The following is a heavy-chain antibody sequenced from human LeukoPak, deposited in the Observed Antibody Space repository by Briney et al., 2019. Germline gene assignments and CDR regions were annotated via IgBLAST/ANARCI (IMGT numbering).Heavy chain of an antibody. CDR1: GYTFTSNY. Sequence: ASVKVSCKAFGYTFTSNYMHWVRQAPGQGPEWMGVISPSGGSTTYAQKFQGRVTLTRDMSTSTDYLELSSLRSEDTAVYYCARDRGYCSSTSCYTGGYFQHWGQGTLVTVSS. D-gene: IGHD2-2*02. CDR2: ISPSGGST. CDR3: ARDRGYCSSTSCYTGGYFQH. V-gene: IGHV1-46*01. J-gene: IGHJ1*01.